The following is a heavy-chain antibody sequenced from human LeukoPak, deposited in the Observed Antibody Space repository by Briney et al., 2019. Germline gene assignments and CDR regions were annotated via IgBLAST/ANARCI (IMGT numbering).Heavy chain of an antibody. CDR2: INTNTGNP. CDR3: ARAVAGGYYQGSLNFDY. Sequence: ASVKVSCKASGYTFTSYAMNWVRKAPGQGLEWMGWINTNTGNPTYAQGFTGRFVFSLDTSVSTAYLQISSLKAEDTAVYYCARAVAGGYYQGSLNFDYWGQGTLVTASS. V-gene: IGHV7-4-1*02. D-gene: IGHD6-19*01. CDR1: GYTFTSYA. J-gene: IGHJ4*02.